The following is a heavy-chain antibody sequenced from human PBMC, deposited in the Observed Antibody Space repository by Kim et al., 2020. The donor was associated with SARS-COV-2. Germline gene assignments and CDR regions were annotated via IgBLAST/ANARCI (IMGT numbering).Heavy chain of an antibody. Sequence: GGSLRLSCAASGFTFNNYGMSWVRQAPGKGLEWVAAISGSASTTSYADSVRGRFSISRDNLKNTLDLQMNILTAEDTALYYAAKDFKIRWNPAFDRWGQG. CDR2: ISGSASTT. V-gene: IGHV3-23*01. J-gene: IGHJ3*01. CDR1: GFTFNNYG. CDR3: AKDFKIRWNPAFDR. D-gene: IGHD1-1*01.